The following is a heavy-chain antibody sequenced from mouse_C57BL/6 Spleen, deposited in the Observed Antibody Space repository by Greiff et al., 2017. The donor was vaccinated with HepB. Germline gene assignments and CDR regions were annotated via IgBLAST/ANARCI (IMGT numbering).Heavy chain of an antibody. J-gene: IGHJ4*01. D-gene: IGHD2-5*01. Sequence: QVQLQQPGAELVRPGSSVKLSCKASGYTFTSYWMDWVKQRPGQGLEWIGNIYPSDSETHYNQKFKDKATLTVDKSSSTAYMQLSSLTSEDSAVYYCARSAYYSNLDAMDYWGQGTSVTVSS. CDR1: GYTFTSYW. V-gene: IGHV1-61*01. CDR3: ARSAYYSNLDAMDY. CDR2: IYPSDSET.